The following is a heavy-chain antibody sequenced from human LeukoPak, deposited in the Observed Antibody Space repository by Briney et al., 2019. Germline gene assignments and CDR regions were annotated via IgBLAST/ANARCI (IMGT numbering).Heavy chain of an antibody. CDR2: ISSSSSYI. J-gene: IGHJ5*02. Sequence: GGSLRLPCAASGFTFSSYSMNWVRQAPGKGLEWVSSISSSSSYIYYADSVKGRFTISRDNAKNSLYLQMNSLRAEDTAVYYCARDRIVLPNWFDPWGQGTLVTVSS. D-gene: IGHD2-15*01. CDR3: ARDRIVLPNWFDP. V-gene: IGHV3-21*01. CDR1: GFTFSSYS.